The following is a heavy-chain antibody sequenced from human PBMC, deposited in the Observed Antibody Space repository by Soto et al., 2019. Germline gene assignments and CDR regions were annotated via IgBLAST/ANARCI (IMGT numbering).Heavy chain of an antibody. D-gene: IGHD3-10*01. Sequence: EVQLLESGGGLVQPGGSLRLSCAASGFTFSSYAMSWVRQAPGKGLEWVSAISGSGGSTNYADSVKGRFTISRDNSKKTLYLQMNSLRAEDTAVYYCAKIPVWFGELSYYFDYWGQGTLVTVSS. V-gene: IGHV3-23*01. J-gene: IGHJ4*02. CDR2: ISGSGGST. CDR3: AKIPVWFGELSYYFDY. CDR1: GFTFSSYA.